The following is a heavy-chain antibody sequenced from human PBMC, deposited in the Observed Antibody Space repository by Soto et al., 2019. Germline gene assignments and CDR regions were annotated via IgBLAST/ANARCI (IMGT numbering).Heavy chain of an antibody. D-gene: IGHD4-17*01. CDR1: GYTFTGHY. J-gene: IGHJ4*02. Sequence: ASVKVSCKAPGYTFTGHYVHWVRQAPGQGLEWMGWISPKNGDTNYAQKFHRRVTMTRDKSISTAYMELSSLRSDDTAVYFCARTGHGDYSYFDYWGLGTLVTVSS. V-gene: IGHV1-2*02. CDR2: ISPKNGDT. CDR3: ARTGHGDYSYFDY.